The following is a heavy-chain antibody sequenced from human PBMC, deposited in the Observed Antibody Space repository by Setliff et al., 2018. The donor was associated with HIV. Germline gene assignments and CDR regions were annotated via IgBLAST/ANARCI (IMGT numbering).Heavy chain of an antibody. V-gene: IGHV4-4*08. Sequence: PSETLSLTCAVSGVSITSHYWSWIRQPPGKGLEWIGYIDTSGSTNYNPSLKSRVTISVDTSKSQFSLNVNSVTAADTAVYYCATSSSWSTFDYWGQGTLVTVSS. CDR3: ATSSSWSTFDY. J-gene: IGHJ4*02. D-gene: IGHD6-19*01. CDR2: IDTSGST. CDR1: GVSITSHY.